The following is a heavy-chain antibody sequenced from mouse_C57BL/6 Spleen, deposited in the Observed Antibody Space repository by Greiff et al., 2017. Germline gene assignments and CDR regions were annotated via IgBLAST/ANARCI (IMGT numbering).Heavy chain of an antibody. J-gene: IGHJ2*01. V-gene: IGHV1-20*01. CDR1: GYSFTGYF. CDR3: ARGEDYYGSPYFDY. Sequence: VQLQQSGPELVKPGDSVKISCKASGYSFTGYFMNWVMQSHGKSLEWIGRINPYNGDTFYNQKFKGKATLTVDKSSSTAHMELRSLTSEDSAVYDCARGEDYYGSPYFDYWGQGTTLTVSS. CDR2: INPYNGDT. D-gene: IGHD1-1*01.